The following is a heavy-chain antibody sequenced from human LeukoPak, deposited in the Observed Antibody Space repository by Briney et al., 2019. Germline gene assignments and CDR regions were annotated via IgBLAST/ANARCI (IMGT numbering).Heavy chain of an antibody. J-gene: IGHJ5*02. D-gene: IGHD2-15*01. Sequence: SETLSLTCSVSGYSIRSGYFWGWVRQPPGEGLEWIGLIYHTGNTYDNPSLKGRLTMSVDTSKNQFSLRLTSVTTSDTAFYYCARSPADCSGGHCSPRGNPFDPWGQGTLVTISS. CDR1: GYSIRSGYF. V-gene: IGHV4-38-2*02. CDR2: IYHTGNT. CDR3: ARSPADCSGGHCSPRGNPFDP.